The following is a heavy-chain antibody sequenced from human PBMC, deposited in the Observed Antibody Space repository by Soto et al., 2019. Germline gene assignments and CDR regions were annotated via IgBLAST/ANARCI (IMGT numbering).Heavy chain of an antibody. CDR2: IIPIFGTA. V-gene: IGHV1-69*13. J-gene: IGHJ4*02. CDR1: GGSFSSYA. CDR3: ASAQDSCGGSCA. D-gene: IGHD2-15*01. Sequence: VASVKVSCKASGGSFSSYAISWVRQAPGQGLEWMGGIIPIFGTANYAQKFQGRVTITADESTSTAYMELSSLRSEYTAVYYCASAQDSCGGSCAWGQGTLVTVSS.